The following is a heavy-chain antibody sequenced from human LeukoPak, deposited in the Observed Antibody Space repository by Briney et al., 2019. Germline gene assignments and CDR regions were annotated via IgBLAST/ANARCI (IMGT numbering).Heavy chain of an antibody. CDR1: GFTFMSYS. D-gene: IGHD2-2*01. Sequence: GSLRLSCAASGFTFMSYSLNWVRQAPGKGLEGVSYISSSSSSTIYYADSVKGRFNIYRDNAKNSLYLQMNSLRAEDTAVYYCARDLCSSTSCYPDYWGQGTLVTVSS. CDR3: ARDLCSSTSCYPDY. CDR2: ISSSSSSTI. V-gene: IGHV3-48*01. J-gene: IGHJ4*02.